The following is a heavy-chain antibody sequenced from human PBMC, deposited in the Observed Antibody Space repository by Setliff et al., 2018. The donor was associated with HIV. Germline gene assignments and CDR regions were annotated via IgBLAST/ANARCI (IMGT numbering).Heavy chain of an antibody. Sequence: GGSLRLSCAASGFTFSNYGMSWVRQAPGKGLEWVSAISGSGGRTYYADSVKGRFTISRDNSKNTLYLQMNSLRAEDTAVYYCARRPTASLWLPHPNFDYWGQGTLVTVSS. CDR2: ISGSGGRT. CDR3: ARRPTASLWLPHPNFDY. D-gene: IGHD3-22*01. CDR1: GFTFSNYG. V-gene: IGHV3-23*01. J-gene: IGHJ4*02.